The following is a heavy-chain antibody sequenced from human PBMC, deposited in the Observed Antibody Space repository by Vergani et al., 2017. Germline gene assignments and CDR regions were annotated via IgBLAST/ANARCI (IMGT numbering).Heavy chain of an antibody. J-gene: IGHJ5*02. Sequence: QLQLQESGSGLVKPSQTLSLTCAVSGGSISSGGYSWSWIRQPPGKGLEWIGYIYHSGSTYYNPSLKSRVTISVDRSKNQFSLKLSSVTAADTALYYCARGQYYDFWSGINGFDPWGQGTLVTVSS. CDR3: ARGQYYDFWSGINGFDP. CDR1: GGSISSGGYS. V-gene: IGHV4-30-2*01. CDR2: IYHSGST. D-gene: IGHD3-3*01.